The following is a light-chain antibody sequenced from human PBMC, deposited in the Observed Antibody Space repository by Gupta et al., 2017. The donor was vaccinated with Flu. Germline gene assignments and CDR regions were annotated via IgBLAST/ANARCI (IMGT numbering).Light chain of an antibody. V-gene: IGKV2-28*01. J-gene: IGKJ1*01. CDR2: LGS. CDR1: QSLLHSNGYKY. Sequence: IVMTQSPLSLPVPLGEPPSISCRSSQSLLHSNGYKYLDWFLQRPGQSPRRLIYLGSNRASGVPDRFSGSGSGTDFTLKISRVEAEDVGVYYCMQALQTPPTFGQGTKVEIK. CDR3: MQALQTPPT.